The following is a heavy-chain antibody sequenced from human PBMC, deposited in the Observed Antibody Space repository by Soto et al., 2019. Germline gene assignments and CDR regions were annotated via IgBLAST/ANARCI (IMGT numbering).Heavy chain of an antibody. J-gene: IGHJ1*01. CDR2: ISAYNGNT. D-gene: IGHD2-2*01. CDR3: ARDRTVPGQPPIPFQH. CDR1: GFTLTSYG. V-gene: IGHV1-18*01. Sequence: GPVKVSCKASGFTLTSYGISWVGQGPGQGLEWMGWISAYNGNTNYAQKLQGRVTMTTDTSTSTAYMELRSLRSDDTAVYYCARDRTVPGQPPIPFQHWGQGTLVTVSS.